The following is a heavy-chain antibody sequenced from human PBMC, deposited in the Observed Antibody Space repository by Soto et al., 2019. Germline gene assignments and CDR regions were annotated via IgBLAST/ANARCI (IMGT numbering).Heavy chain of an antibody. CDR1: GGSISSYY. CDR2: IYYSGST. Sequence: PSETLSLTCTVSGGSISSYYWSWIPQPPGKGLEWIGYIYYSGSTNYNPSLKSRVTISVDTSKNQFSLKLSSVTAADTAVYYCARHKKPYTTFDYWGQGTLVTVSS. D-gene: IGHD4-4*01. CDR3: ARHKKPYTTFDY. V-gene: IGHV4-59*08. J-gene: IGHJ4*02.